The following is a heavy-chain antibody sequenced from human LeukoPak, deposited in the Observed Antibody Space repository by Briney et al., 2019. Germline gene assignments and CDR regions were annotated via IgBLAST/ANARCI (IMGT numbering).Heavy chain of an antibody. CDR3: ARLSRYCSSTSCYPYYYYYYMDV. D-gene: IGHD2-2*01. CDR2: INHSGST. J-gene: IGHJ6*03. V-gene: IGHV4-34*01. Sequence: PSETLSLTCAVYGWSFSGYYWSWIRQPPGKGLEWIGEINHSGSTNYNPSLKSRVTISVDTSRNQFSLKLSSVTAADTAVYYCARLSRYCSSTSCYPYYYYYYMDVWGKGTTVTISS. CDR1: GWSFSGYY.